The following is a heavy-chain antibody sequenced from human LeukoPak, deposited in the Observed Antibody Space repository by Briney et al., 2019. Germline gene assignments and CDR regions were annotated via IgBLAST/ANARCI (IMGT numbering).Heavy chain of an antibody. D-gene: IGHD2-15*01. V-gene: IGHV3-21*04. CDR1: GFTFSSYT. J-gene: IGHJ4*02. CDR2: IRGSSSYI. CDR3: ARSHRYCSGGSCYVFDY. Sequence: GGSLRLSCAASGFTFSSYTMNWVRQAPGKGLEWVSSIRGSSSYIHYADSVKGRFTISRDNAKNSLYLQMNSLRAEDTAVYYCARSHRYCSGGSCYVFDYWGQGTLVTVSS.